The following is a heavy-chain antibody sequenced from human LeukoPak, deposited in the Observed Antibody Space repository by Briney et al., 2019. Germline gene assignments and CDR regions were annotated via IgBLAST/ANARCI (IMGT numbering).Heavy chain of an antibody. V-gene: IGHV3-15*01. D-gene: IGHD2-21*02. CDR3: TTEGCGGDCSYIDY. CDR1: GFTFSSYG. CDR2: IKSKTDGGTT. Sequence: RGSLRLSCAASGFTFSSYGMSWVRQAPGKGLEWVGRIKSKTDGGTTDYAAPVKGRFTISRDDSKNTLYLQMNSLKTEDTAVYYCTTEGCGGDCSYIDYWGQGTLVTVSS. J-gene: IGHJ4*02.